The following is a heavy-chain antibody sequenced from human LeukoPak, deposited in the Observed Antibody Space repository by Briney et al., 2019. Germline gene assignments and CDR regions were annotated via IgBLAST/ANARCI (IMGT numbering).Heavy chain of an antibody. D-gene: IGHD3-22*01. Sequence: EASVKVSCKASGYTFTSYDIHWVRQATGQGLEWMGWMNPNSGNTGYAQKFQGRVTMTRNTSISTAYMELSSLRSEDTAVYYCARDPGGVSSGYYYVENWFDPWGQGTLVTVSS. CDR1: GYTFTSYD. J-gene: IGHJ5*02. CDR3: ARDPGGVSSGYYYVENWFDP. V-gene: IGHV1-8*01. CDR2: MNPNSGNT.